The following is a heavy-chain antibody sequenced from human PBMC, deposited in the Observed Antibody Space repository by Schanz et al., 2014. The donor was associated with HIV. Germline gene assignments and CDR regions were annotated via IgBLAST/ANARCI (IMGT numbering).Heavy chain of an antibody. J-gene: IGHJ6*02. CDR1: GFTFRSYG. CDR3: ASPLLYDSLDV. D-gene: IGHD3-22*01. Sequence: QVQLVESGGGVVQPGRSLRLSCAASGFTFRSYGMHWVRQAPGKGLEWVAVISYDGSNKYYADSVKGRFTISRDNSKNTLYLQMNSLRAEDTAVYYCASPLLYDSLDVWGQGTTVTVSS. V-gene: IGHV3-30*03. CDR2: ISYDGSNK.